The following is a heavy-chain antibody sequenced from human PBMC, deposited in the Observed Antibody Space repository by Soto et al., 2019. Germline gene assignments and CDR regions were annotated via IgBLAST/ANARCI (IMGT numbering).Heavy chain of an antibody. CDR1: GFTVSSNY. Sequence: EVQLVESGGGLIQPGGSLRLSCAASGFTVSSNYMSWVRQAPGKGLEWVSVIYSGGSTYYADSVKGRFTISRDNSKNTLYHQMNSLIAEDTAVYYCARAIDLRFSDAFDIWGQGTMVTVSS. J-gene: IGHJ3*02. CDR2: IYSGGST. CDR3: ARAIDLRFSDAFDI. V-gene: IGHV3-53*01. D-gene: IGHD3-16*01.